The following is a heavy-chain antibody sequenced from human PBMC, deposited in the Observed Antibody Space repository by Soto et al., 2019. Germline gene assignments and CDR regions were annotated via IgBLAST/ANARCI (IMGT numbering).Heavy chain of an antibody. D-gene: IGHD6-13*01. J-gene: IGHJ6*03. CDR2: IYHSGST. CDR1: SGSISSSNW. V-gene: IGHV4-4*02. Sequence: PSETLCLTCAVSSGSISSSNWWSWVRQPPGKGLEWIGEIYHSGSTNYNPSLKSRVTISVDKSKNQFSLKLSSVTAADTAVYYCARSGGPEGIAAAGPDYYYYYMDVWGKGTTVTVSS. CDR3: ARSGGPEGIAAAGPDYYYYYMDV.